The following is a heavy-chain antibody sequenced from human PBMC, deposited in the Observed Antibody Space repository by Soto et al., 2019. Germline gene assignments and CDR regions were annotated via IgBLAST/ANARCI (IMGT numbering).Heavy chain of an antibody. J-gene: IGHJ6*02. CDR2: VSYDGNHK. CDR3: AKDVGQQLVLNYGMDV. CDR1: GFTFRSFG. D-gene: IGHD6-13*01. Sequence: QVQLVESGGGVIQPGTSLSLSCASSGFTFRSFGMYWVRQAPGKGLEWVAVVSYDGNHKYYADSVKGRFTVSRDNAKNMLYLQMTSLRGEDTAVYYCAKDVGQQLVLNYGMDVWGQGTTVTVS. V-gene: IGHV3-30*18.